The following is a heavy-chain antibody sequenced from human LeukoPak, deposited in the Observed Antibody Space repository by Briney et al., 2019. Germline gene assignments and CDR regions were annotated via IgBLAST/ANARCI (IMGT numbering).Heavy chain of an antibody. D-gene: IGHD2-15*01. V-gene: IGHV1-18*01. CDR2: ISAYNGNT. J-gene: IGHJ4*02. CDR1: GYTFTSYG. Sequence: ASVKVSCKASGYTFTSYGISWVRQAPGQRLEWMGWISAYNGNTNYAQKLQGRVTMTTDTSTSTAYMELRSLRSDDTAAYYCARDEDIVVVVAAATETNFDYWGQGTLVTVSS. CDR3: ARDEDIVVVVAAATETNFDY.